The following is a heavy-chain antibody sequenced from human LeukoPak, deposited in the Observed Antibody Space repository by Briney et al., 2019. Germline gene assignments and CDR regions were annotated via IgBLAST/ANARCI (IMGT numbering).Heavy chain of an antibody. CDR2: IIPIFGTA. Sequence: SVKVSCKASGGTFSSYAISWVRQAPGQGLEWMGGIIPIFGTANYAQKFQGRVTITADESTSTAYMELSSLRSEDTAVYYRARDRAAVPLTQDAFDIWGQGTMVTVSS. V-gene: IGHV1-69*13. CDR1: GGTFSSYA. D-gene: IGHD6-6*01. CDR3: ARDRAAVPLTQDAFDI. J-gene: IGHJ3*02.